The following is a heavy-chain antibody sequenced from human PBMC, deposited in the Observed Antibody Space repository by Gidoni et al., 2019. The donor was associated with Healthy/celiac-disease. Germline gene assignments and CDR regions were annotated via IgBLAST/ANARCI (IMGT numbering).Heavy chain of an antibody. D-gene: IGHD3-22*01. CDR3: ARAPLDYYDSSGYYRSGDAFDI. CDR2: IYTSGST. V-gene: IGHV4-4*07. CDR1: GGSISRYY. Sequence: QVQLQESGPGLVKPSETLSLTCTVSGGSISRYYWRWLRQPAGKGLEWMGRIYTSGSTNYNPSLKSRVTMSVDTSKNQFSLKLSSVTAADTAVYYCARAPLDYYDSSGYYRSGDAFDIWGQGTMVTVSS. J-gene: IGHJ3*02.